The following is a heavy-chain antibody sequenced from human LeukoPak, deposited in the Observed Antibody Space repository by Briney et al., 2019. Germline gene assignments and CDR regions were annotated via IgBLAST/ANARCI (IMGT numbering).Heavy chain of an antibody. Sequence: SGGSLRLSCEVSGLTFSNVWVHWVRQTPGQGLVWVCRINTAGSTVYADPVKGRFTISRDNAKNMVYLQMNSLRTEDTAVYYCASFRDTDNWGRGTMVTVSS. CDR3: ASFRDTDN. J-gene: IGHJ3*01. CDR1: GLTFSNVW. V-gene: IGHV3-74*01. D-gene: IGHD2-21*01. CDR2: INTAGST.